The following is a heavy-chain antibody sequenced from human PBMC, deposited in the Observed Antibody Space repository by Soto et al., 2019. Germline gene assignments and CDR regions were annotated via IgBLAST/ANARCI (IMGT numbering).Heavy chain of an antibody. V-gene: IGHV1-2*04. Sequence: ASVKVSCKASGYTFPDYYIHWVRQAPGQGLECMGWINPNSGVTNYAQKFQHWVTMTRDTCTSTAYMELSSLRSGDTAIYYCARGDCSGDNCYGPYYFDYWGQGTLVTVSS. J-gene: IGHJ4*02. D-gene: IGHD2-15*01. CDR3: ARGDCSGDNCYGPYYFDY. CDR1: GYTFPDYY. CDR2: INPNSGVT.